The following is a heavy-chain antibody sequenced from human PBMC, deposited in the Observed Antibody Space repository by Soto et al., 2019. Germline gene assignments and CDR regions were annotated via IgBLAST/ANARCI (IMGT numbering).Heavy chain of an antibody. J-gene: IGHJ3*02. CDR1: GYSFTSYW. CDR3: ARLYRDYGEFYDAFDI. V-gene: IGHV5-51*01. Sequence: ESLKISCKGSGYSFTSYWIGWVRQMPGKGLEWMGIIYPGDSDTRYSPSFQGQVTISADKSISTAYLQWSSLKASDTAMYYCARLYRDYGEFYDAFDIWGQGTMVTVSS. CDR2: IYPGDSDT. D-gene: IGHD4-17*01.